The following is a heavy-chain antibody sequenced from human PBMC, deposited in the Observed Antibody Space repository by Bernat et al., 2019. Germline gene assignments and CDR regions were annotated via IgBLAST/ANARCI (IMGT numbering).Heavy chain of an antibody. V-gene: IGHV3-21*01. Sequence: EVQLVESGGGLVKPGGSLRLSCVASGFTFSSYSMNWVRQAPGKGLEWVSSISSSSSYIYYADSVKGRFTISRDNAKNSLYLQMNSLRAEDTAVYYCASVAYCGGDCYYDAFDIWGQGTMVTVSS. J-gene: IGHJ3*02. D-gene: IGHD2-21*02. CDR1: GFTFSSYS. CDR3: ASVAYCGGDCYYDAFDI. CDR2: ISSSSSYI.